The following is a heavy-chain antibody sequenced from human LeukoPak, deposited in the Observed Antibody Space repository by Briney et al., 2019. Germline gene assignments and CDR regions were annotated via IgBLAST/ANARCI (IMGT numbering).Heavy chain of an antibody. CDR2: ISGSGGST. J-gene: IGHJ6*02. CDR3: AKDQGPSVYYGMDV. CDR1: GFTFSSYA. Sequence: PGGSLRLSCAASGFTFSSYAMSWVRQAPGKGLEWVSAISGSGGSTYYADSVKGRFTISRDNSKNTLYLKMNSLRAEDTGVYYCAKDQGPSVYYGMDVWGQGTTVTVSS. V-gene: IGHV3-23*01.